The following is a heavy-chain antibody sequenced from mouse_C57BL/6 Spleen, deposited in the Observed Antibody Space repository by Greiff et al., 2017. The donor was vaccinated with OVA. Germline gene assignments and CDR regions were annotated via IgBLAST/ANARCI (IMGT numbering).Heavy chain of an antibody. CDR3: ARRRDLHALDY. D-gene: IGHD3-3*01. CDR1: GYTFTSYG. J-gene: IGHJ2*01. CDR2: IYPRSGNT. V-gene: IGHV1-81*01. Sequence: VKLQESGAELARPGASVKLSCKASGYTFTSYGISWVKQRTGQGLEWIGEIYPRSGNTYYNEKFKGKATLTADKSSSTAYMELRSLTSEDSAVYFCARRRDLHALDYWGQGTTLTVSS.